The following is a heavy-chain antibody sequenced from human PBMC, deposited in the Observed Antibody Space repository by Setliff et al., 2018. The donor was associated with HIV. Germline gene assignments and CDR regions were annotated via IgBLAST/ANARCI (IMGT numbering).Heavy chain of an antibody. CDR3: ARVRLTMIMMVDYFDQ. Sequence: SETLSLTCTVSGGSISNGGYYWSWIRQHPGKGPEWISYIYYSGSTNYNPSLKSRVTLSADTSKNQLSLSLTSVTAADTAVYYCARVRLTMIMMVDYFDQWGQGTLVTVSS. CDR1: GGSISNGGYY. V-gene: IGHV4-31*03. J-gene: IGHJ4*02. D-gene: IGHD3-22*01. CDR2: IYYSGST.